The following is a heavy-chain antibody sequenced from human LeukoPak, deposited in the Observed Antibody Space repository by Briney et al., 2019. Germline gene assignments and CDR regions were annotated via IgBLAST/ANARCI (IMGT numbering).Heavy chain of an antibody. CDR3: ARIYHYYDSGSYMFDY. CDR2: IKQDGSDK. Sequence: GGSLRLSCTASGFTFSSYWMSWVRQTPGKGLEWVANIKQDGSDKYYVDSVKGRFTISRDNAKNSLYLQMNTLRGEDTAVYYCARIYHYYDSGSYMFDYWGQGTLVTVSS. V-gene: IGHV3-7*01. D-gene: IGHD3-10*01. CDR1: GFTFSSYW. J-gene: IGHJ4*02.